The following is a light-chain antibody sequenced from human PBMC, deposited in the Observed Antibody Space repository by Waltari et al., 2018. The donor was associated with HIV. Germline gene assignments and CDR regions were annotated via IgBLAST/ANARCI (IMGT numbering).Light chain of an antibody. Sequence: QPVLTQPPSASGTPGQRVTIACSGSSPNIGRNTVNWSQQLPGTAPKLLIYTNTQRPSWVPDRFSGSKSGTSASLAISGLHSDDEAHYYCGVWDDSLNGQVFGGGTKLTVL. CDR3: GVWDDSLNGQV. CDR1: SPNIGRNT. V-gene: IGLV1-44*01. CDR2: TNT. J-gene: IGLJ2*01.